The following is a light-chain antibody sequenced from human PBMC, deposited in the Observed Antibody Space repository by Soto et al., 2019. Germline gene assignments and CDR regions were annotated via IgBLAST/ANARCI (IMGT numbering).Light chain of an antibody. CDR1: SSNIGAGYD. J-gene: IGLJ2*01. CDR3: QSYDSSLSGLGV. V-gene: IGLV1-40*01. CDR2: GNS. Sequence: QSVLTQPPSVSGAPGQSVTISCTGSSSNIGAGYDVHWYQQLPGTAPKLLIYGNSNRPSGVPDRFSGSKSGTSASLAITGLQAEDEADYYCQSYDSSLSGLGVFGGGTKLTVL.